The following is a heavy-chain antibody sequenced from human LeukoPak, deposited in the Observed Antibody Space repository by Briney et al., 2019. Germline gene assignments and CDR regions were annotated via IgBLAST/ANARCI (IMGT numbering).Heavy chain of an antibody. CDR2: IYYSGST. V-gene: IGHV4-39*01. CDR1: GGSISSSSYY. CDR3: AGSWFGAAAGSPGWEFDY. D-gene: IGHD6-13*01. J-gene: IGHJ4*02. Sequence: PSETLSLTCTVSGGSISSSSYYWGWIRQPPGKGLEWIGSIYYSGSTYYNPSLKSRVTISVDTSKNQFSLKLSSVTAADTAVYYCAGSWFGAAAGSPGWEFDYWGQGTLVTVSS.